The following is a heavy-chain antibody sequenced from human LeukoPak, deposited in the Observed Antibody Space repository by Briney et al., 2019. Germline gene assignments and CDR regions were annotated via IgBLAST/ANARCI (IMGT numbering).Heavy chain of an antibody. V-gene: IGHV3-64D*06. D-gene: IGHD7-27*01. CDR3: IKDLAGTWSFDH. J-gene: IGHJ1*01. CDR1: GFTFSAHF. CDR2: ISINGDET. Sequence: PGGSLRLSCSASGFTFSAHFMHWVRQAPGKGLEYVSSISINGDETFYAESVKGRLTVSRDNSKNTLYLQLSSLRVEDTAIYYCIKDLAGTWSFDHWGQGTLLTVSS.